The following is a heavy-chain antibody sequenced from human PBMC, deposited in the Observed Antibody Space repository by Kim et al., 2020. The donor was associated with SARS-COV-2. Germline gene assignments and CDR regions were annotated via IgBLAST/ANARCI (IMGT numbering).Heavy chain of an antibody. V-gene: IGHV3-53*04. CDR3: ARMGRSSTAPFYYGMDV. J-gene: IGHJ6*02. Sequence: GGSLRLSCAASGFTVSSNYMSWVRQAPGKGLECVSVIYSGGSTYYADSVTGRFTISRHHSKNTLYLQMNSLSAEATAVYYCARMGRSSTAPFYYGMDVWGRGATVSGSS. CDR2: IYSGGST. D-gene: IGHD4-17*01. CDR1: GFTVSSNY.